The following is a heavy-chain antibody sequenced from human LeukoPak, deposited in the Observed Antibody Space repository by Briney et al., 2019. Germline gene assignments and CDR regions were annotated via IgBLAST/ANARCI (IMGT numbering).Heavy chain of an antibody. Sequence: SETLSLTCTVSGGSISSGSYYWSWIRQPAGKGLEWIGRIYTSGSTNYNPSLKSRVTISVDTSKNQFSLKLSSVTAADTAVYYCARDRMGGGYYYGMDVWGQGTTVTVSS. V-gene: IGHV4-61*02. J-gene: IGHJ6*02. CDR3: ARDRMGGGYYYGMDV. CDR2: IYTSGST. CDR1: GGSISSGSYY. D-gene: IGHD2-8*01.